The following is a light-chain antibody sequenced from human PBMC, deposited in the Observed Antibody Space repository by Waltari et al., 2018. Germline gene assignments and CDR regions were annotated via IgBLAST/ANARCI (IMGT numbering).Light chain of an antibody. CDR3: QQHGTLPAT. V-gene: IGKV3-20*01. CDR1: QTFGSSS. J-gene: IGKJ1*01. Sequence: EIVLPQSPGTASLSPGERVTLSCTASQTFGSSSLAWYQQKPGQAPRLVIHRASRRATGIPDRFSGSGSGTDFSLTISRLEPEDFAVYYCQQHGTLPATFGQGTKVEIK. CDR2: RAS.